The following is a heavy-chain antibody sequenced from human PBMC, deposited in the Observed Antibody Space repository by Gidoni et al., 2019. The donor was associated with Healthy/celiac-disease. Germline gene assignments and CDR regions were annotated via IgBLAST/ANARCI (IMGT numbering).Heavy chain of an antibody. CDR3: ARLSSSWYSVDY. CDR1: GGSISSSSYY. J-gene: IGHJ4*02. D-gene: IGHD6-13*01. V-gene: IGHV4-39*01. CDR2: IYYSGST. Sequence: QLQLQESGPGLVKPSETLSLTCTVSGGSISSSSYYWGWIRQPPGKGLEWIGSIYYSGSTYYNPSLKSRVTISGDTSKNQFSLKLSSVTAADTAVYYCARLSSSWYSVDYWGQGTLVTVSS.